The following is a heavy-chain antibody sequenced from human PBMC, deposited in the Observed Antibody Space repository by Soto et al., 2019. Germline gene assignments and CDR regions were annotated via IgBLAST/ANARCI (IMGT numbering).Heavy chain of an antibody. CDR3: AKVPAARWYYYYGMDV. V-gene: IGHV1-58*01. Sequence: SVKVYCKASGFTLTDSAVQWVRQARGQRLEWIGWIVVGSGITNYAQKFQERVTITWDLSTSTAYMELNSLRAEDTAVYYCAKVPAARWYYYYGMDVWGQGTTVTVSS. CDR1: GFTLTDSA. D-gene: IGHD2-15*01. J-gene: IGHJ6*02. CDR2: IVVGSGIT.